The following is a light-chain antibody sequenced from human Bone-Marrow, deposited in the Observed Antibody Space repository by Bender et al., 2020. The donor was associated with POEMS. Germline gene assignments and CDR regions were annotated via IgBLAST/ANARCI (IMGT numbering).Light chain of an antibody. CDR2: ERD. CDR3: CSYATSNTWM. J-gene: IGLJ3*02. CDR1: SNDVGGYNL. Sequence: QSALTQPASVSGSPGQSITISCTGTSNDVGGYNLVSWYQQHPGKAPKLIIYERDKWPSGASNRFSGSKSGNTASLTISGLQAEDEADYYCCSYATSNTWMFGGGTKVTVL. V-gene: IGLV2-23*01.